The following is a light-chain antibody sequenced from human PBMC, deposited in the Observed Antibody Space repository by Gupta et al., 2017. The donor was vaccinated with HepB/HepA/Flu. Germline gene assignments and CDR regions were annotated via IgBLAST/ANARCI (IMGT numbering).Light chain of an antibody. J-gene: IGKJ2*01. CDR2: DTS. CDR3: QQRSGGPHT. V-gene: IGKV3-11*01. CDR1: QSVNNY. Sequence: EIVLPRSPATLSLSPGERATLSCRASQSVNNYLAWYQQTPGQAPRLLIFDTSNRVTGIPARFSGSGSGTDFTLTISSLEPEDFGVYYCQQRSGGPHTFGQGTKLEIK.